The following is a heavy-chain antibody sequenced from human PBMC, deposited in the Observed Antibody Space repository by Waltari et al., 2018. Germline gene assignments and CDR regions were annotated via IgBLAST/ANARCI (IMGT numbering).Heavy chain of an antibody. CDR3: ARAGMYY. V-gene: IGHV3-48*04. Sequence: EMQLVESGGGLVQPGGSLRLSCAASGFTFSSYSMNWVRQAPGKGLEWVSYISSSSSTIYYADSVKGRFTISRDNAKNSLYLQMNSLRAEDTAVYYCARAGMYYWGQGTLVTVSS. D-gene: IGHD6-13*01. CDR2: ISSSSSTI. J-gene: IGHJ4*02. CDR1: GFTFSSYS.